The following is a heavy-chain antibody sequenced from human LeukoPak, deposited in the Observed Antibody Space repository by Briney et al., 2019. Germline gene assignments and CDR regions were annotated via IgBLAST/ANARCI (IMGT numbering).Heavy chain of an antibody. Sequence: SETLSLTCTVSGGSISSYYWSWIRQPPGKGLEWIGYIYYSGSTNYNPSLKSRVTIPLETSKNELSLKLNSVTAADTAVYYCARDRGVSYYFDYWGQGTLVTVSS. D-gene: IGHD2/OR15-2a*01. CDR1: GGSISSYY. CDR2: IYYSGST. CDR3: ARDRGVSYYFDY. J-gene: IGHJ4*02. V-gene: IGHV4-59*01.